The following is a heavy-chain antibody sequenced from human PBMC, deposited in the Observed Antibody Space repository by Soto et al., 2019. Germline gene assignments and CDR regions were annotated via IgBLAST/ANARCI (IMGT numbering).Heavy chain of an antibody. J-gene: IGHJ5*02. CDR2: IYYSGST. CDR3: ARVFSSGWYNWLDP. CDR1: GGSISSGGYY. V-gene: IGHV4-31*03. D-gene: IGHD6-19*01. Sequence: SETLSLTCTVSGGSISSGGYYWSWIRQHPGKGLEWIGYIYYSGSTYYNPSLKSRVTISVDTSKNQFSLKLSSVTAADTAVYYWARVFSSGWYNWLDPWGQGTLVTVSS.